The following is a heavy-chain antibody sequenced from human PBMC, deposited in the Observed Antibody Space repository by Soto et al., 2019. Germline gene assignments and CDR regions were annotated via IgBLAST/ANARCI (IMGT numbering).Heavy chain of an antibody. CDR3: ARVALSYCSSTSCPHWFDP. V-gene: IGHV3-21*01. CDR1: GFTFSSYS. Sequence: GGSLRLSCAASGFTFSSYSMNWVRQAPGKGLEWVSSISSSSSYIYYADSVKGRFTISRDNAKNSLYLQMNSLRAEDTAVYYCARVALSYCSSTSCPHWFDPWGQGTLVTVSS. J-gene: IGHJ5*02. CDR2: ISSSSSYI. D-gene: IGHD2-2*01.